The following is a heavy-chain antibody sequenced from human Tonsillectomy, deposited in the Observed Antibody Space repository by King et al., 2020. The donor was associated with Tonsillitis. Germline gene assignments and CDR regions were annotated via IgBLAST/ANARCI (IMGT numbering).Heavy chain of an antibody. CDR2: ISGTSEST. D-gene: IGHD3-9*01. J-gene: IGHJ4*02. Sequence: VQLVESGGGLVQPGGSLRLSCAASGFTFSNYAMNWVRQAPGKGLEWVSGISGTSESTYYADSVKGRFTISREKSRNTLYQQMNSLRAEDTAVYYCAKVSYDILTGYHGPLNFDYWGQGTLVIVSS. CDR1: GFTFSNYA. CDR3: AKVSYDILTGYHGPLNFDY. V-gene: IGHV3-23*04.